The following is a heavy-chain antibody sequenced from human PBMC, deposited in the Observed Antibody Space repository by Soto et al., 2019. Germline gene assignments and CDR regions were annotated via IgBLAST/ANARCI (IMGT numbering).Heavy chain of an antibody. Sequence: EVQLVESGGGLVRPGRSLRLSCAASGFTFTTYWMNWVRQAPGKGLEWVATIKQDGSEQYYVDSVKGRFAISRDNAKNSLSLQMNSLRADDTAVYYCARGHYGDYAWGPGTLVTVSS. CDR3: ARGHYGDYA. D-gene: IGHD4-17*01. V-gene: IGHV3-7*05. CDR2: IKQDGSEQ. CDR1: GFTFTTYW. J-gene: IGHJ5*02.